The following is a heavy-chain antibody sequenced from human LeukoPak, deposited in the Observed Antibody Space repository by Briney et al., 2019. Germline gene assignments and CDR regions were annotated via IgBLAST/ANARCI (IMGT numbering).Heavy chain of an antibody. CDR2: IIPIYGTP. V-gene: IGHV1-69*05. Sequence: SVKVSCKAPGGTFSSKAISWVRQAPGQGLEWMGGIIPIYGTPNYAQKFQDRVTITTDESTTTAYMEVSSLRSDDTAVYYCGTDGTGTSYYGFLVRWGQGTLVTVSS. CDR1: GGTFSSKA. J-gene: IGHJ4*02. CDR3: GTDGTGTSYYGFLVR. D-gene: IGHD1-26*01.